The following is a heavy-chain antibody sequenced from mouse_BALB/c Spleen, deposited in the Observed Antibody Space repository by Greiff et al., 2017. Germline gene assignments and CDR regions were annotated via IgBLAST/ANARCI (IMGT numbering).Heavy chain of an antibody. CDR3: ARREVRQAWFAY. D-gene: IGHD2-14*01. CDR1: GYNFTSYW. V-gene: IGHV1-55*01. J-gene: IGHJ3*01. Sequence: QVQLQQPGAELVKPGTSVKLSCKASGYNFTSYWINWVKLRPGQGLEWIGDIYPGCGSTNYNEKFKSKATLTVATSSSTAYMQLSSLASEDSALYYWARREVRQAWFAYWGQGTLGTVSA. CDR2: IYPGCGST.